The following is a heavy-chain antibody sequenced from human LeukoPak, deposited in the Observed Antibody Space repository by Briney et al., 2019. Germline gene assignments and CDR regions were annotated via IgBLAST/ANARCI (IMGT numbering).Heavy chain of an antibody. CDR3: ARLDLLDY. D-gene: IGHD2-15*01. CDR2: IYYSGST. Sequence: PSETLSLTCTVSGGSISSYYWGWIRQPPGKGLEWIGSIYYSGSTYYNPSLKSRVTISVDTSKNQLSLKLSSVTAADTAVYYCARLDLLDYWGQGTLVTVSS. J-gene: IGHJ4*02. V-gene: IGHV4-39*01. CDR1: GGSISSYY.